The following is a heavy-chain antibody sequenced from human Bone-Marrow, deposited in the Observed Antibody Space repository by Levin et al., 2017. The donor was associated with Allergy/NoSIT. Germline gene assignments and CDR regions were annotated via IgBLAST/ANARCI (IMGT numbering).Heavy chain of an antibody. D-gene: IGHD5-18*01. CDR2: IWYDGSNK. J-gene: IGHJ6*02. CDR3: ARGWGTQLWSLYYYYYGMDA. CDR1: GFTFSSYG. Sequence: PGGSLRLSCAASGFTFSSYGMHWVRQAPGKGLEWVAVIWYDGSNKYYADSVKGRFTISRDNSKNTLYLQMNSLRAEDTAVYYCARGWGTQLWSLYYYYYGMDAWGQGTTVTVSS. V-gene: IGHV3-33*01.